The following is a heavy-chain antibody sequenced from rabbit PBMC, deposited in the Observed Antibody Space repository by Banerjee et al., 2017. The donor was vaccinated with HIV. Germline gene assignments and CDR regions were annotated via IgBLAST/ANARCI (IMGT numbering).Heavy chain of an antibody. V-gene: IGHV1S45*01. Sequence: EQLEESGGGLVQPEGSLTLTCTASGFSFSSSYYMCWVRQAPGKGLEWIGCIYGGAGSSTAYANWAKGRFTISKTSSTTVPLQMTSLTAPDTATYFCARGSAAMTMVITGYYLSLWGQGTLVTVS. CDR1: GFSFSSSYY. D-gene: IGHD2-1*01. CDR2: IYGGAGSST. CDR3: ARGSAAMTMVITGYYLSL. J-gene: IGHJ4*01.